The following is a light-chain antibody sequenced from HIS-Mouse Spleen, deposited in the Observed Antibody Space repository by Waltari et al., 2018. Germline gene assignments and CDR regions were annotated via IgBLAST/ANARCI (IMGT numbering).Light chain of an antibody. V-gene: IGLV2-23*01. Sequence: QSALTQPASVSGSPGQSITISCPGTSSDVGSYNLVSWYQQHPGKAPKLMIYEGSKRPSGVSNRLSGSKYGNTASLTISGLQAEDEADYYCCSYAGSNWVFGGGTKLTVL. CDR1: SSDVGSYNL. CDR3: CSYAGSNWV. CDR2: EGS. J-gene: IGLJ3*02.